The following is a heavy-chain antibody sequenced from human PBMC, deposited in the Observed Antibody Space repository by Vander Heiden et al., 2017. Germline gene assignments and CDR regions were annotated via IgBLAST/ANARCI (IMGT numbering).Heavy chain of an antibody. CDR3: ATLYDSRASFDY. Sequence: QLQLQESGPGLVQPSETLSLTCTVSGGSFSRTTSYWGWMRQPPGRGLEWIGYSYHSGSTYYNPALRSRVTISVDTSKNQFSLKLSSLTAADTAVYFCATLYDSRASFDYWGQGTLVTVSS. J-gene: IGHJ4*02. CDR1: GGSFSRTTSY. V-gene: IGHV4-39*01. D-gene: IGHD3-22*01. CDR2: SYHSGST.